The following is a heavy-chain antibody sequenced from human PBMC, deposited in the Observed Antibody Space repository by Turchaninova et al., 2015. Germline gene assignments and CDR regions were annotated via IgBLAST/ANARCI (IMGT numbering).Heavy chain of an antibody. V-gene: IGHV3-21*01. J-gene: IGHJ4*02. CDR2: ISSSSSYI. D-gene: IGHD6-13*01. CDR3: ATDAIAAAGRCVY. Sequence: EVQLVESGGGLVKPGGSLRLSCAASGFTFSSYSMNWVRQAPGKGLEWVASISSSSSYIYYADSVKGRFTISRDNAKNSLYLQMNRLRAEDTAVYYCATDAIAAAGRCVYWGQGTLVTVSS. CDR1: GFTFSSYS.